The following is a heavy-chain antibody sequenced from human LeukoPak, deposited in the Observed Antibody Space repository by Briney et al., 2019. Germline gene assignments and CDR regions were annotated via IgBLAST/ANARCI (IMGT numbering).Heavy chain of an antibody. D-gene: IGHD6-19*01. CDR3: ARDPDIAVAGTVDY. CDR2: ISSSSSYI. Sequence: PGGSLRLSCAASGFTFSSYSMNWVRQAPGKGLEWVSSISSSSSYIYYADSVKGRFTISRDNAKNSLYLQMNSLRAEDTAVYYCARDPDIAVAGTVDYWGQGTLVTVSS. V-gene: IGHV3-21*01. CDR1: GFTFSSYS. J-gene: IGHJ4*02.